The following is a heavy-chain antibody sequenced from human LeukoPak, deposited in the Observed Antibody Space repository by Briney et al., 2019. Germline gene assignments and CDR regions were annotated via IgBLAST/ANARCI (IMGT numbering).Heavy chain of an antibody. Sequence: SVKVSCKASGGTFSSYAISWVRQAPGQGLEWMGGIIPIFGTANYAQKFQGRVTITADESTSTAYMELSSLRSEDTAVYYCARVLRSVVVPAAIGELDYWGQGTLVTVSS. V-gene: IGHV1-69*13. CDR2: IIPIFGTA. D-gene: IGHD2-2*02. J-gene: IGHJ4*02. CDR1: GGTFSSYA. CDR3: ARVLRSVVVPAAIGELDY.